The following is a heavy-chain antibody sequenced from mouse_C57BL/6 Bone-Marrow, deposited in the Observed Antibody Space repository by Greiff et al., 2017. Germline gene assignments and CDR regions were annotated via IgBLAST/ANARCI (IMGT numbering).Heavy chain of an antibody. V-gene: IGHV1-64*01. CDR2: IPPNSGST. CDR1: GYTFTSYW. CDR3: ARERAWFAY. Sequence: VQLQQSGAELVKPGASVKLSCKASGYTFTSYWMHWVKQRPGQGLEWIGMIPPNSGSTNYNEKFKSKATLTVDKSSSTAYMQLSSLTSEDSAVYYCARERAWFAYWGQGTLVTVSA. J-gene: IGHJ3*01.